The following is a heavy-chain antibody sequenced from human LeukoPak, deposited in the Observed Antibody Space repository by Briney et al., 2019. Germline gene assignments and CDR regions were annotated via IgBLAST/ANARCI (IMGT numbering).Heavy chain of an antibody. CDR3: AKDIREGSGDYDIFYGMDV. Sequence: GGSLRLSCAASGFTFDDYAMHWVRQAPGKGLEWVSGISWNSGSIGYADSVKGRFTISRDNAKNSLYLQMNGLRAEDTALYYCAKDIREGSGDYDIFYGMDVWGQGTTVTVSS. J-gene: IGHJ6*02. CDR2: ISWNSGSI. D-gene: IGHD3-9*01. V-gene: IGHV3-9*01. CDR1: GFTFDDYA.